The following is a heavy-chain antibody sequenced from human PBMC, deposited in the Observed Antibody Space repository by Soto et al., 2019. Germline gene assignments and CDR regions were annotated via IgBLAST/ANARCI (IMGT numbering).Heavy chain of an antibody. CDR3: ARVPYYYDSSGYYPAAFDI. J-gene: IGHJ3*02. CDR2: IYYSGST. V-gene: IGHV4-39*01. Sequence: SETLSLTCTVSGGSISSSSYYWGWIRQPPGKGLEWIGSIYYSGSTYYNPSLKSRVTISVDTSKNQFSLKLSSVTAADTAVYYCARVPYYYDSSGYYPAAFDIWGQGTMVTVPS. D-gene: IGHD3-22*01. CDR1: GGSISSSSYY.